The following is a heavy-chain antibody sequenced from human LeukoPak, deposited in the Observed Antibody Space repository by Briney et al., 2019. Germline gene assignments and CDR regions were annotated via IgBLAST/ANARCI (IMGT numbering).Heavy chain of an antibody. Sequence: SVKVSCKASGYTFTDYYIHWVRQAPGQGLEWMGGIIPIFGTANYAQKFQGRVTITADESTSTAYMELSSLRSEDTAVYYCARGVRLVPLDYWGQGTLVTVSS. CDR3: ARGVRLVPLDY. J-gene: IGHJ4*02. CDR2: IIPIFGTA. V-gene: IGHV1-69*13. D-gene: IGHD6-19*01. CDR1: GYTFTDYY.